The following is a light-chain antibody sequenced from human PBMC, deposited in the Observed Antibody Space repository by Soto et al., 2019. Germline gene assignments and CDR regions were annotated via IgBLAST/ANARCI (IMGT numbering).Light chain of an antibody. V-gene: IGKV3-20*01. J-gene: IGKJ4*01. CDR1: QSVSSSY. Sequence: LSISTGERATLSCRASQSVSSSYLAWYQQKPGQAPRLLIYGASSRATGIPDRFSGSGSGTDFTLTISSLEPEDFAVYYWQQYGSSPLTFGGGTEVDIK. CDR2: GAS. CDR3: QQYGSSPLT.